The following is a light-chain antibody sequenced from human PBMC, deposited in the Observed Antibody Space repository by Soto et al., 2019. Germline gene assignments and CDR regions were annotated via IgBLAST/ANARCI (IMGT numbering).Light chain of an antibody. CDR1: QSVSSN. J-gene: IGKJ5*01. CDR2: GAS. CDR3: QQYNNWPPIT. V-gene: IGKV3-15*01. Sequence: EIVMTQSPATLSLSPGERATLSCRASQSVSSNLAWYQQKPGQAPRLLIYGASTRATGIPARFSGSGSGTEFTLTISSLQSADFSVYYCQQYNNWPPITFGQGTRLEIK.